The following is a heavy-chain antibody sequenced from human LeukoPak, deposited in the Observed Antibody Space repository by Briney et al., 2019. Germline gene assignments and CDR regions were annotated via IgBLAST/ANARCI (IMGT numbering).Heavy chain of an antibody. J-gene: IGHJ4*02. CDR3: ATNYGESGSYPRD. CDR1: GYSFTSYW. Sequence: KCGESLKISCKGSGYSFTSYWIGWVRQMPGKGLEWMGIIYPGDSDTRYSPSFQGQVTISADKSISTAYLQWSSLKASDTAMYYCATNYGESGSYPRDWGQGTLVTVSS. V-gene: IGHV5-51*01. D-gene: IGHD1-26*01. CDR2: IYPGDSDT.